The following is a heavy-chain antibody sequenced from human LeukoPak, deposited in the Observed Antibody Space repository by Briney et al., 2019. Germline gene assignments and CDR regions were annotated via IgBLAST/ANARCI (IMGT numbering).Heavy chain of an antibody. CDR3: AKEDKYGTYRYNLFDY. Sequence: GGSLRLSCTAAGFTFSSYAISWVRQAPGKGLEWVSGISDSGDTTYYADSVKGRFTIFRDNSKNTLYLQMNSLRAEDTAVYYCAKEDKYGTYRYNLFDYWGQGTLVTVSS. J-gene: IGHJ4*02. CDR2: ISDSGDTT. D-gene: IGHD3-16*02. V-gene: IGHV3-23*01. CDR1: GFTFSSYA.